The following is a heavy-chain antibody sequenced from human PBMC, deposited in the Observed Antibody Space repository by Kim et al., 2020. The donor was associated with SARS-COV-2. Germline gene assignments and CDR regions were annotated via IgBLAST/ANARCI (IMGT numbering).Heavy chain of an antibody. D-gene: IGHD3-10*01. CDR3: AKGRRYGSGSPNGRPNWFDP. J-gene: IGHJ5*02. CDR2: ISWNSGSI. Sequence: GGSLRLSCAASGFTFDDYAMHWVRQAPGKGLEWVSGISWNSGSIGYADSVKGRFTISRDNAKNSLYLQMNSLRAEDTALYYCAKGRRYGSGSPNGRPNWFDPWGQGTLVTVSS. V-gene: IGHV3-9*01. CDR1: GFTFDDYA.